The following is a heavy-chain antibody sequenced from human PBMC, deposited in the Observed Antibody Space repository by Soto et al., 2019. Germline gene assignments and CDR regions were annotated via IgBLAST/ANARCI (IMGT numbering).Heavy chain of an antibody. CDR3: S. V-gene: IGHV4-59*07. CDR2: ISYSGNT. J-gene: IGHJ4*02. CDR1: GGSISNFY. Sequence: PSDTLSLTCTVSGGSISNFYWSWIRQPPGKGLEWIGYISYSGNTNYNPSLKSRVSISVDTSKNQLSLNLTSVTAADTAVYFDSWGQGTPVTVSS.